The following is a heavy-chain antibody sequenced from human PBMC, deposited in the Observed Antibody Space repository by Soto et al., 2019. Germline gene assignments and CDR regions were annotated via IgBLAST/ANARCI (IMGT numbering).Heavy chain of an antibody. CDR2: IVVGSGNT. V-gene: IGHV1-58*01. Sequence: GASVKVSCKASGFTFTSSAVQWVRQARGQRLEWIGWIVVGSGNTNYAQKFQEGVTITRDMSTSTAYMGLSSLRSEDTAVYYCAAFRPNYYDSSGYYNPPDYWGQGTLVTVSS. J-gene: IGHJ4*02. CDR3: AAFRPNYYDSSGYYNPPDY. D-gene: IGHD3-22*01. CDR1: GFTFTSSA.